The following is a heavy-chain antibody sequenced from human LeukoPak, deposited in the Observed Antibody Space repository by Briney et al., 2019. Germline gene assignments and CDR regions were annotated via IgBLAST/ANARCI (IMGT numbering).Heavy chain of an antibody. CDR2: ISSNGGST. CDR1: GFTFSSYA. V-gene: IGHV3-64*01. CDR3: ARGSIEVAGTVDY. J-gene: IGHJ4*02. Sequence: PGGSLRLSCAASGFTFSSYAMHWVRQAPGKGLEYVSAISSNGGSTYYANSVKGRFTISRDNSKNTLYLQMGSLRAEDMAVYYCARGSIEVAGTVDYWGQGTLVTVSS. D-gene: IGHD6-19*01.